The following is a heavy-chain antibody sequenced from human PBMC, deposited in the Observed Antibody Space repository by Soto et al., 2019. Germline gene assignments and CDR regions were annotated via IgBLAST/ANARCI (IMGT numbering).Heavy chain of an antibody. CDR3: ARDPYGPWESDY. D-gene: IGHD1-26*01. J-gene: IGHJ4*02. CDR1: GFTFSSYG. V-gene: IGHV3-33*01. CDR2: IWYDGSNK. Sequence: QVQLVESGAGVVEPGRSLRVSCAASGFTFSSYGLHWVRQTPGKALGWVAAIWYDGSNKYYADSVKGRFTISRDNSKNTLYLQMNRVSDEDTAVYYCARDPYGPWESDYWGQGTLVTVSS.